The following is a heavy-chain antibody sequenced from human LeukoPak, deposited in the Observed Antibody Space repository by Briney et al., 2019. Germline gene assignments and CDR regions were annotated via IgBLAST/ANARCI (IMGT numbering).Heavy chain of an antibody. V-gene: IGHV4-61*02. CDR1: GGSISSGGYY. D-gene: IGHD6-6*01. CDR3: ARGPGGSSSSDFDY. J-gene: IGHJ4*02. CDR2: TYTSGST. Sequence: PSETLSLTCTVSGGSISSGGYYWSWIRQPAGKGLEWIGRTYTSGSTNYNPSLKSRVTISVDTSKNQFSLKLSSVTAADTAVYYCARGPGGSSSSDFDYWGQGTLVTVSS.